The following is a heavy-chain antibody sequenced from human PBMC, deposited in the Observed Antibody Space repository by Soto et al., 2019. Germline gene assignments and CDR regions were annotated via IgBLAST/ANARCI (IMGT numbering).Heavy chain of an antibody. J-gene: IGHJ5*02. CDR3: AREVVATIRGYNWFDP. CDR2: ISAYNGNT. V-gene: IGHV1-18*04. CDR1: GYTFTSYG. D-gene: IGHD5-12*01. Sequence: QVQLVQSGAEVKKPGASVKVSCKASGYTFTSYGISWVRQAPGQGLEWMGWISAYNGNTNYAQKLQGRVTMTTDTATSTAYRELRSLRSDDTAVYYWAREVVATIRGYNWFDPWGQGTLVTVSS.